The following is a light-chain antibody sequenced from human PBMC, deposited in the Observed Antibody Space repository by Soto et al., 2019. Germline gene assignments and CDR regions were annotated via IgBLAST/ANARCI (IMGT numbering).Light chain of an antibody. V-gene: IGKV1-5*01. CDR3: QQYDYSRS. Sequence: DVQMTQSPSTLPASVGDTVTITCRASQSIAASLAWYQQKPGEAPKLLLYDVSNLESGVPSRFSGSGSGTEFSLTIRSLQAEDFATYYCQQYDYSRSFGRGTRVEI. CDR2: DVS. CDR1: QSIAAS. J-gene: IGKJ4*01.